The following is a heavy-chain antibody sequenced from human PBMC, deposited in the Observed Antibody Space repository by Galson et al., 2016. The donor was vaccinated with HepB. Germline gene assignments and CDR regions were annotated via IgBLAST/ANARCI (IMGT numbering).Heavy chain of an antibody. CDR3: ARTWFGEPYYYGMDV. J-gene: IGHJ6*02. V-gene: IGHV1-69*13. CDR2: IIPIFGTA. Sequence: SVKVSCKASGGTFSSYAISWVRQAPGQGLEWMGGIIPIFGTANYAQKSQGRVTITADESTSTAYMELSSLRSEDTAVYYCARTWFGEPYYYGMDVWGQGTTVTVSS. CDR1: GGTFSSYA. D-gene: IGHD3-10*01.